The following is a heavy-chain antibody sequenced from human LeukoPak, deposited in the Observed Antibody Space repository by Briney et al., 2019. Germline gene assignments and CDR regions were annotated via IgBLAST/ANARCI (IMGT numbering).Heavy chain of an antibody. D-gene: IGHD3-22*01. J-gene: IGHJ4*02. CDR2: ISGSGDAI. CDR1: GFRFSDYY. Sequence: PGGSLRLSCVVSGFRFSDYYMSWIRQSPGKGLEFISYISGSGDAIYYTDSVKGRFTISRDNAKNSLYLQLDSLSAEGTAVYYCASLYDSTGFCFDYWGQGALVTVSS. V-gene: IGHV3-11*01. CDR3: ASLYDSTGFCFDY.